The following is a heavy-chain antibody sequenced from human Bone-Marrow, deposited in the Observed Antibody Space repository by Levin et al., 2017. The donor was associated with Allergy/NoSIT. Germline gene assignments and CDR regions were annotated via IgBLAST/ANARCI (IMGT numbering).Heavy chain of an antibody. V-gene: IGHV1-18*01. Sequence: ASVKVSCKDSGYTFNEYGFTWVRQAPGKGLEWMGWISAYTGNTNYAQKFKGRVTMTTDTSTRTAYMELTSLRSDDTAIYYCASDPRPGGSWSLRPYYFDYWGQGTLVTVSS. D-gene: IGHD6-13*01. CDR2: ISAYTGNT. CDR3: ASDPRPGGSWSLRPYYFDY. J-gene: IGHJ4*02. CDR1: GYTFNEYG.